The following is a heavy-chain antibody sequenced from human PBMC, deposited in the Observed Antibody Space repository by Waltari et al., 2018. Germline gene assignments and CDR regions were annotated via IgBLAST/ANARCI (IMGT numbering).Heavy chain of an antibody. D-gene: IGHD4-4*01. Sequence: QVQLVESGGGVVQPGRSLGLSCAASGFTLSDDAIHWVRQAPGKGLEWLANISNDGKIEHYADSAKGRFTISRDNAKNMLYLQLNSLRPQDTAVYYCTRFPDDYSNSFDYWGQGTLITVSS. CDR3: TRFPDDYSNSFDY. CDR2: ISNDGKIE. CDR1: GFTLSDDA. V-gene: IGHV3-30*03. J-gene: IGHJ4*02.